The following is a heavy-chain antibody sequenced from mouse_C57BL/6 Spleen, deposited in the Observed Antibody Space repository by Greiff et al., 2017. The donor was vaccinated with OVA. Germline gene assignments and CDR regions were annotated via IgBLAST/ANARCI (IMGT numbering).Heavy chain of an antibody. CDR3: ARGHYYDYSYWYFDV. Sequence: QVQLQQPGAELVKPGASVKLSCKASGYTFTSYWMPWVKQRPGQGLEWIGEIDPSDSYTNYYHNFKGKGTLTVDTSSNTAYMQLSSLTSEDSAVYYCARGHYYDYSYWYFDVWGTGTTVTVSS. V-gene: IGHV1-50*01. J-gene: IGHJ1*03. CDR1: GYTFTSYW. D-gene: IGHD2-4*01. CDR2: IDPSDSYT.